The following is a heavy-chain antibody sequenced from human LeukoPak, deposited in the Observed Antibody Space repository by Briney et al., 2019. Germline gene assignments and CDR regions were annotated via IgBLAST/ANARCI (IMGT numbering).Heavy chain of an antibody. Sequence: SVKVSCKASGGTFSSYAISWVRQAPGQGLEWMGGIIPVFGTANYAQKFQGRVTITADESTSTAYMALSSLRSEDTAVYYCARVRSPRDIVAAFDYWGQGTLVTVSS. CDR3: ARVRSPRDIVAAFDY. J-gene: IGHJ4*02. D-gene: IGHD5-12*01. V-gene: IGHV1-69*13. CDR1: GGTFSSYA. CDR2: IIPVFGTA.